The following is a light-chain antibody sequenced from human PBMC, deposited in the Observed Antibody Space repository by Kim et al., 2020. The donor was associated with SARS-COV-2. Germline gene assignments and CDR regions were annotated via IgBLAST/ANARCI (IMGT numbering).Light chain of an antibody. CDR1: QRVSSN. V-gene: IGKV3-15*01. CDR2: GAS. CDR3: QQHSNWPRT. J-gene: IGKJ1*01. Sequence: EIVMTQSPATLSVSPGERATLSCRASQRVSSNLVWYQQKPGQAPRLLIYGASARATGIPARFSGSGSGTDFTLTISSLQSEDFAVYYCQQHSNWPRTFGQGTQVDIK.